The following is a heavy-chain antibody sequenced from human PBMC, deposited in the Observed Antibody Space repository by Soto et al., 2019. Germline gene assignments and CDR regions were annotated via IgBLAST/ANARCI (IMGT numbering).Heavy chain of an antibody. CDR2: ISYDGSNK. D-gene: IGHD3-22*01. CDR1: GFTFSSYA. V-gene: IGHV3-30*04. CDR3: AKDMIVVVIGVYYYGMDV. J-gene: IGHJ6*02. Sequence: PGGSLRLSCAASGFTFSSYAMHWVRQAPGKGLEWVAVISYDGSNKYYADSVKGRFTISRDNSKNTLYLQMNSLRAEDTAVYYCAKDMIVVVIGVYYYGMDVWGQGTTVTVSS.